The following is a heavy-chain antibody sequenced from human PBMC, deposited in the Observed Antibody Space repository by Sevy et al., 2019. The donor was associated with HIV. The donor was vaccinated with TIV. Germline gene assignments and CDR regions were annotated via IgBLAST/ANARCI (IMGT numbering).Heavy chain of an antibody. CDR3: ATSGSFSGYFDY. D-gene: IGHD1-26*01. Sequence: ASLKVSCKASGYTFTGYYMHWVRQAPGQGLEWMGWINPNSVGTNYAQKFQGRVTMTRDTSISTAYMELSRLRSDDTAMFYCATSGSFSGYFDYWGQGTLVTVSS. CDR2: INPNSVGT. V-gene: IGHV1-2*02. CDR1: GYTFTGYY. J-gene: IGHJ4*02.